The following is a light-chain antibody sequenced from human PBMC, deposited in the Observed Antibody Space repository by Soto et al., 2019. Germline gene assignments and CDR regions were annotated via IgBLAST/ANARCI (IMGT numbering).Light chain of an antibody. Sequence: EIVMSQSPLSLPVTPGEPASISCRSSRSLLHSNGYNYLDWYLQKPGQSPQLLMYLGSNRASGVPDRFSGSGSGTDFTLSISRVEAEDVCVYYCMQPLQTPVTFGQGTRLEIK. J-gene: IGKJ5*01. V-gene: IGKV2-28*01. CDR2: LGS. CDR1: RSLLHSNGYNY. CDR3: MQPLQTPVT.